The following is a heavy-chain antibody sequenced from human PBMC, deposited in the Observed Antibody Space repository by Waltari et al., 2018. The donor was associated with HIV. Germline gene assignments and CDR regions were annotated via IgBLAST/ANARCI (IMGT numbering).Heavy chain of an antibody. V-gene: IGHV3-74*01. CDR3: ASPAWKAY. CDR2: INSDGSST. D-gene: IGHD1-1*01. Sequence: EVQLVESGGDLVQPGGSLRLSCAASGFTFSDYRMHWVRQAPGKGLVWVSRINSDGSSTNYADSVKGRFTISRDNAKTTLYLQMNSRRVEDTAVYYCASPAWKAYWGQGSLVTVSS. J-gene: IGHJ4*02. CDR1: GFTFSDYR.